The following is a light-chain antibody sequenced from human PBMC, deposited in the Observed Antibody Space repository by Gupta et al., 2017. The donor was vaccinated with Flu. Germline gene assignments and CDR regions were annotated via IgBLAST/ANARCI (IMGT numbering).Light chain of an antibody. CDR2: GAS. CDR3: QQYDTSPLT. CDR1: QSLRNNY. J-gene: IGKJ4*01. Sequence: GTLSLSPGERATLSCRASQSLRNNYVAWYQQKPGQSPRLLIYGASSRATGIADRFGGSGSGTDFTLTISGLEAEDFAVYYCQQYDTSPLTFGGGTKVEIK. V-gene: IGKV3-20*01.